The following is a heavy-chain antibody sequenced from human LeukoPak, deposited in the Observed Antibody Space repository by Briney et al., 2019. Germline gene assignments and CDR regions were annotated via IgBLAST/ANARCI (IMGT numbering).Heavy chain of an antibody. CDR1: GFTFRSYA. J-gene: IGHJ4*02. Sequence: QSGGSLRLSCAASGFTFRSYAMSWVRQAPGKGLEWVSAISGSGGSTYYADSVKGRFTISRDNSKNTLYLQMNSLRAEDTAVYYCAKDTARGVIAYYFDYWGQGTLVTVSS. V-gene: IGHV3-23*01. D-gene: IGHD3-10*01. CDR2: ISGSGGST. CDR3: AKDTARGVIAYYFDY.